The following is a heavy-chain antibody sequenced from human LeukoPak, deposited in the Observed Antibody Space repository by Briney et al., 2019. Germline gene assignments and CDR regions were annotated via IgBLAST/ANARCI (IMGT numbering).Heavy chain of an antibody. CDR1: GYSISSGYY. V-gene: IGHV4-38-2*01. D-gene: IGHD3-22*01. CDR3: ARRASGYSFFDY. J-gene: IGHJ4*02. CDR2: IYHSGST. Sequence: SETLSLTCAVSGYSISSGYYWGWIRQPPGKGLEWIGSIYHSGSTYYNPSLKSRVTISVDTSKNQFSLKLSSVTAADTAVYYCARRASGYSFFDYWGQGTLVTVSS.